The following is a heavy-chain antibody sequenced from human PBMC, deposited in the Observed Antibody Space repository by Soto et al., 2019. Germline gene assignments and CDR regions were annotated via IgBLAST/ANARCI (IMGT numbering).Heavy chain of an antibody. V-gene: IGHV3-23*01. CDR3: AKAHGTSGPNWIDS. CDR1: GFTFSSYA. D-gene: IGHD2-8*02. CDR2: LRGSGGTT. Sequence: EVQLLESGGGLVQPGGSLRLSCAASGFTFSSYAMSWVRQTPGKGLEWVSTLRGSGGTTYYADSVKGQFTLSRDNSKSTLYLQMNSLRAEDTAVYYCAKAHGTSGPNWIDSWSQGTLVTVSS. J-gene: IGHJ5*01.